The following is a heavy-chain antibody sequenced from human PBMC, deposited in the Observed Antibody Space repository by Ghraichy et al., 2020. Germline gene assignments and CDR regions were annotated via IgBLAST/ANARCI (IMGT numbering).Heavy chain of an antibody. Sequence: SGPTLVKPTQTLTLTCTFSGFSLTTRGVGVGWIRQPPGKALEWLALIYWDGDKRYRSSLRSRLTITKDTSKNQVVLTMTNMDPVDTATYYCAHKNYYGSHEDYFDFWGQGTLLTVSS. J-gene: IGHJ4*02. CDR1: GFSLTTRGVG. CDR3: AHKNYYGSHEDYFDF. V-gene: IGHV2-5*02. D-gene: IGHD3-10*01. CDR2: IYWDGDK.